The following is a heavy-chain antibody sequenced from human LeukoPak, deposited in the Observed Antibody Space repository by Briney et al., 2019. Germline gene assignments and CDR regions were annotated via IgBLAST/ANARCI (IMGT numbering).Heavy chain of an antibody. Sequence: PGGSLRLSCAASGFTFSSYWMHWVRQAPGKGLVWVSRINSDGSSTSYADSVKGRFTISRDNAKNTLYLQMNSLRAEDTAVYYCAKGNSSWYGRYYFDYWGQGTLVTVSS. CDR2: INSDGSST. CDR3: AKGNSSWYGRYYFDY. D-gene: IGHD6-13*01. CDR1: GFTFSSYW. J-gene: IGHJ4*02. V-gene: IGHV3-74*01.